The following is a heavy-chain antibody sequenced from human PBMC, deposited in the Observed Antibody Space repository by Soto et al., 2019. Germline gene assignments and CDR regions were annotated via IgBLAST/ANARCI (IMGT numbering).Heavy chain of an antibody. CDR3: TRYRRAMVRGVIVYMDV. CDR2: IKSKTDGGTT. J-gene: IGHJ6*03. CDR1: GFTFSNAW. Sequence: GESLKISCAASGFTFSNAWMSWVRQAPGKGLEWVGRIKSKTDGGTTDYAAPVKGRFTISRDDSKNTLYLQMNSLKTEDTAVYYCTRYRRAMVRGVIVYMDVWGKGTTVTVSS. V-gene: IGHV3-15*01. D-gene: IGHD3-10*01.